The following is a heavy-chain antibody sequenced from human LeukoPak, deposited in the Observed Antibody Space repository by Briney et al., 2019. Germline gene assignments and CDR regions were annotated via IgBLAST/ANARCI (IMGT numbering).Heavy chain of an antibody. J-gene: IGHJ4*02. CDR3: ARVAEAAAFDS. CDR1: GFTFSSYG. Sequence: GGSRRLSCAASGFTFSSYGMSWVRQAPGEGLEWVSAISYSGGSTYYADSVKGRFTISRDNSKNTLYLQMNSLRAEDTAVYYCARVAEAAAFDSWGQGTLVTVSS. V-gene: IGHV3-23*01. D-gene: IGHD6-13*01. CDR2: ISYSGGST.